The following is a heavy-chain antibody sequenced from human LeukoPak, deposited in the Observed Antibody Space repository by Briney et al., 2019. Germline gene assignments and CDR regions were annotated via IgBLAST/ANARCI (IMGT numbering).Heavy chain of an antibody. Sequence: SETLSLTCTVSGGSISSYYWSWIRQPPGKGLEWIGYIYYSGSTNYNPSLKSRVTISVDTSKNQFSLKLSSVTAADTAVYYCARQGLYSSSWYYYFDLWGRGTLVTVSS. CDR2: IYYSGST. CDR1: GGSISSYY. J-gene: IGHJ2*01. V-gene: IGHV4-59*08. CDR3: ARQGLYSSSWYYYFDL. D-gene: IGHD6-13*01.